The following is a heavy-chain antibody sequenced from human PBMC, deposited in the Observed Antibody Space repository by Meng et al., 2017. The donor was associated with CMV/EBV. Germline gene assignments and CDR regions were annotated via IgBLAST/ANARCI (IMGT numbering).Heavy chain of an antibody. CDR1: GGTFISYT. Sequence: SVKVSCNASGGTFISYTISWVRQAPGQGLEWMGRIIPILGIANYAQKFQGRVKITADKSTSTAYMELISLRSEDTAVYYCASGGDITFGVVIMSHYYYYGMDVWGQGTTVTVSS. V-gene: IGHV1-69*02. D-gene: IGHD3-3*01. CDR2: IIPILGIA. CDR3: ASGGDITFGVVIMSHYYYYGMDV. J-gene: IGHJ6*02.